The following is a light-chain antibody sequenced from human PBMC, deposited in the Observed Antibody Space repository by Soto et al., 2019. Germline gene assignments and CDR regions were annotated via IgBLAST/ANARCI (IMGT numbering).Light chain of an antibody. Sequence: QSALTQSASVSGSPGQSITLSCTGTSSDVGSYNLVSWYQLHPGKAPKLMIYEGTKRPSGVSNRFSGSKSGSTASLTISGLQAEDEADYYCCSYAGSSSYVVFGGGTKVTVL. CDR3: CSYAGSSSYVV. V-gene: IGLV2-23*01. CDR1: SSDVGSYNL. CDR2: EGT. J-gene: IGLJ2*01.